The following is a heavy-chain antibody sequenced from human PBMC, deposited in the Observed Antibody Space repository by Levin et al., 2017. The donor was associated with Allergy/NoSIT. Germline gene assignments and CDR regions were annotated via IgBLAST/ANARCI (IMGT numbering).Heavy chain of an antibody. Sequence: PGESLKISCAASGFTVSANYMSWVRQAPGKGLEWVAVVYGGDITYYADSVKGRFTISRDNSKNTLYLQMNSLRAEDTAVYYCARDAGRVANNYGMDVWGQGTTVTVSS. CDR1: GFTVSANY. CDR2: VYGGDIT. CDR3: ARDAGRVANNYGMDV. V-gene: IGHV3-53*01. J-gene: IGHJ6*02. D-gene: IGHD3-3*01.